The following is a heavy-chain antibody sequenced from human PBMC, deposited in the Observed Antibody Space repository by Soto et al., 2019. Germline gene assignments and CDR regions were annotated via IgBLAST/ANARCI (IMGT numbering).Heavy chain of an antibody. CDR2: ISGSGGST. V-gene: IGHV3-23*01. J-gene: IGHJ4*02. CDR3: AKDRTMVRGVIITCHY. D-gene: IGHD3-10*01. CDR1: GFTFSSYA. Sequence: EVQLLESGGGLVQPGGSLRLSCAASGFTFSSYAMSWVRQAPGKRLEWVSAISGSGGSTYYADSVKGRFTISRDNSKNTLYLQMNSLRAEDTSVYYCAKDRTMVRGVIITCHYWGQGTLVTVSS.